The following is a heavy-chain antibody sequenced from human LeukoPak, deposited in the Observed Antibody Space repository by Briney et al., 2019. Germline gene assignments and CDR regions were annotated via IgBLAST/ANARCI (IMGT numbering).Heavy chain of an antibody. Sequence: PGGSLRLSCAASGFTFSSYDMNWVRQAPGKGLDWVSYISTSGSTIYYADSVRGRFTISRDNSRNTLYLQMNSLRAEDTAVYYCAKDDRWLQFCCWGQGTLVTVSA. V-gene: IGHV3-48*03. CDR1: GFTFSSYD. CDR2: ISTSGSTI. D-gene: IGHD5-24*01. J-gene: IGHJ4*02. CDR3: AKDDRWLQFCC.